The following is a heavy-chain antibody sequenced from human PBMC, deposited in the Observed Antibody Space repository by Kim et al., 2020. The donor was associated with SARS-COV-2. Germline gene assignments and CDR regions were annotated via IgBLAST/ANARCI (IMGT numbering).Heavy chain of an antibody. D-gene: IGHD6-13*01. V-gene: IGHV3-30*01. CDR3: ASLGVNSSPFDY. Sequence: YYVDPVNGRFTISRDNSKNTLYLQMNSLGAEDTAVYYCASLGVNSSPFDYWGQGTLVTVSS. J-gene: IGHJ4*02.